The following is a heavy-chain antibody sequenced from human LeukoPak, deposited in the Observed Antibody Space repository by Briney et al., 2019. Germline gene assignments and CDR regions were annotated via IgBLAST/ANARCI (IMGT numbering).Heavy chain of an antibody. CDR3: ARGTPGYSSSWGWFDP. J-gene: IGHJ5*02. CDR2: IYHSGST. V-gene: IGHV4-38-2*02. Sequence: KPSETLSLTCTVSGYSISSGYYWGWIRQPPGKGLEGIGIIYHSGSTYYDPSLKSRVTISVDTSKNQFSLRLSSVTAADTAVYYCARGTPGYSSSWGWFDPWGQGTLVTVSS. D-gene: IGHD6-13*01. CDR1: GYSISSGYY.